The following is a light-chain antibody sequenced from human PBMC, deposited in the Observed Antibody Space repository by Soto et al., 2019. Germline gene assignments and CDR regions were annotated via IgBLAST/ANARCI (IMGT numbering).Light chain of an antibody. V-gene: IGLV2-8*01. CDR3: SSYAGSNSVL. CDR1: SSDVGGYNY. Sequence: QSALTQPPSASGSPGQSVTISCTGMSSDVGGYNYVSWYQQHPGKAPKLMIYEVTKRPSGVPDRFSGSKSGNTASLTVSGLQADDEADYYCSSYAGSNSVLFGGGTKLTV. J-gene: IGLJ2*01. CDR2: EVT.